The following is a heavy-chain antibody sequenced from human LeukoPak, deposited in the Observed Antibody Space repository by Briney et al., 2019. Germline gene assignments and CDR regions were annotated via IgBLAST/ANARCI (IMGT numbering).Heavy chain of an antibody. CDR3: ARVNVEVRYCSGGNCFYTDAFDI. J-gene: IGHJ3*02. CDR2: ISSSSTYI. D-gene: IGHD2-15*01. Sequence: KSGGSLRLSCAASAFTFSSYSMNWVRQAPGKGLEWVSSISSSSTYIYYADSVKGRFTISRDNAKNSLYLQMNSLRAEDTAVYYCARVNVEVRYCSGGNCFYTDAFDIWGPGTMVTVSS. V-gene: IGHV3-21*01. CDR1: AFTFSSYS.